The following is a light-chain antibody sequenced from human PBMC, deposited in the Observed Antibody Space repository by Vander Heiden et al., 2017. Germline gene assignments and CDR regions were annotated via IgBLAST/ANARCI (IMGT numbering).Light chain of an antibody. CDR3: ATWDDSLNGWV. J-gene: IGLJ3*02. CDR2: SNN. CDR1: NSNVGGNT. Sequence: SVLTQPPLASVTPGQRITISRSGSNSNVGGNTENWYQQRPGTAPKLLIYSNNQRPSGVPDRFSSSKSGTSVSLAISGLQSEDEADYYCATWDDSLNGWVFGGGTKLTVL. V-gene: IGLV1-44*01.